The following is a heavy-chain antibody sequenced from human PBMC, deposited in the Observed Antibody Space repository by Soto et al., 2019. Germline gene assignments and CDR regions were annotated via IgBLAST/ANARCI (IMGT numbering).Heavy chain of an antibody. CDR1: GFSFSNYW. CDR3: ARDPAPSGWYDY. J-gene: IGHJ4*02. Sequence: GGSLRLSCAASGFSFSNYWMHWVRQVPGKGLVWVSRINSDGSSTSYADSVKGRFTISRDNAKSRLFLQMNSLRAEDTAVYYCARDPAPSGWYDYWGQGALVTVS. V-gene: IGHV3-74*01. D-gene: IGHD6-19*01. CDR2: INSDGSST.